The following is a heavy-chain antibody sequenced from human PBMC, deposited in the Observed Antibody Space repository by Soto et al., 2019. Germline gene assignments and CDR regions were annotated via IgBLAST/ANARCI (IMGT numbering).Heavy chain of an antibody. CDR2: INHSGST. V-gene: IGHV4-34*01. CDR3: ARWDCSSTSCGGPRNNWFDP. J-gene: IGHJ5*02. CDR1: GGSFSGYY. Sequence: SETLSLTCAVYGGSFSGYYWSWIRQPPGKGLEWIGEINHSGSTNYNPSLKSRVTISVDTSKNQFSLKLSSVTAADTAVYYCARWDCSSTSCGGPRNNWFDPWGQGTLVTVSS. D-gene: IGHD2-2*01.